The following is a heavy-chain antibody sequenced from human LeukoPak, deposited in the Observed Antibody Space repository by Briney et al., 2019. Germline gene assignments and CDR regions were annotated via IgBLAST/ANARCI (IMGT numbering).Heavy chain of an antibody. Sequence: PGGSLTLSCAASGFTFSDYYMSWLRQAPGKGLAGVSYISSSGSTIYYADSVKGRFTISRDNAKNSLYLQMNSLRAEDTAVYYCARENNRYCSGGSCYYLVYWGQGTLVTVSS. CDR1: GFTFSDYY. CDR3: ARENNRYCSGGSCYYLVY. CDR2: ISSSGSTI. J-gene: IGHJ4*02. V-gene: IGHV3-11*01. D-gene: IGHD2-15*01.